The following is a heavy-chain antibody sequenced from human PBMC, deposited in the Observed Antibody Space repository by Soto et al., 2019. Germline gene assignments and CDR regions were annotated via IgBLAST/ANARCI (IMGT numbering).Heavy chain of an antibody. V-gene: IGHV4-34*01. CDR3: AQGRQGYGSGSSFKSWLGP. CDR2: INHSGGT. CDR1: GASLSGYY. Sequence: SETLSLTCAVYGASLSGYYWSWIRQSPGKGLEWIGEINHSGGTNNNPSLSSRVTISVDTSKNQFSLKLSSVTAADTAVYYCAQGRQGYGSGSSFKSWLGPWGKGIMVTAPS. D-gene: IGHD3-10*01. J-gene: IGHJ5*02.